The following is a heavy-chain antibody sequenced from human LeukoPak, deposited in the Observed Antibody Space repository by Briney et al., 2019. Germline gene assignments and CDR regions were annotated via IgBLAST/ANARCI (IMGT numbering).Heavy chain of an antibody. CDR2: IYHSGGT. CDR1: GGSISSYS. CDR3: PRAAYYGSGSFFDY. D-gene: IGHD3-10*01. V-gene: IGHV4-59*01. J-gene: IGHJ4*02. Sequence: TSETLSLTCTVSGGSISSYSWSWIRQPPGKGLEWNGCIYHSGGTNYNTSLKSRVVISLDTPKNQFSLRLSSVTAADTAVYYCPRAAYYGSGSFFDYWGQGTLVTVSS.